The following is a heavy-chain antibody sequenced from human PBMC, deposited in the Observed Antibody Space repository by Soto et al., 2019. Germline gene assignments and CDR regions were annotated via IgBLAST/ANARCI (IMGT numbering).Heavy chain of an antibody. J-gene: IGHJ4*02. CDR1: GYTFTGYY. D-gene: IGHD6-13*01. CDR2: INPNSGGT. V-gene: IGHV1-2*04. Sequence: ASVKVSCKASGYTFTGYYMHWVRQAPGQGLEWMGWINPNSGGTNYAQKFQGWVTMTRDTSISTAYMELSRLRSDDTAVYYCAIGGLAAAGIDYFDYWGQGTLVTVSS. CDR3: AIGGLAAAGIDYFDY.